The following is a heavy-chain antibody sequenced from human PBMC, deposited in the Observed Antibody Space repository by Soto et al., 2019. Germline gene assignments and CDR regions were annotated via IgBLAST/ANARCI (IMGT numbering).Heavy chain of an antibody. J-gene: IGHJ3*02. CDR2: IHHSGSS. Sequence: QVQPEESGPQLVKPSETLSLTCSVSGRSIRAHYWSWIRQPPGKGLEWIGYIHHSGSSNDNPSLKGRATISLDTSKNQVSLELRSVTAADTAVYFCARGARGPDPGAFDIWGQGTMVAVSS. V-gene: IGHV4-59*11. CDR1: GRSIRAHY. CDR3: ARGARGPDPGAFDI.